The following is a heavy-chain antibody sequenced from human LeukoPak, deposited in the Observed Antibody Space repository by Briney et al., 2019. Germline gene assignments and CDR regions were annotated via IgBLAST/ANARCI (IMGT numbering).Heavy chain of an antibody. CDR2: ISGSDSST. J-gene: IGHJ4*02. V-gene: IGHV3-23*01. CDR3: AKSGYNRFDY. Sequence: SGGSLRLSCAASGSTFSSSAMSWVRQAPGKGLEWVSTISGSDSSTYYADSVKGRFTISRDNSKNTLYLQMNSLRADDTAVYYCAKSGYNRFDYWGQGTLVTVSS. D-gene: IGHD5-24*01. CDR1: GSTFSSSA.